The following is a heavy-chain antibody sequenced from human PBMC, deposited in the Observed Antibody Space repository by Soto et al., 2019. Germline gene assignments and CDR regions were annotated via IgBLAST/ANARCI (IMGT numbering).Heavy chain of an antibody. D-gene: IGHD3-9*01. CDR3: ARAPGDYDIMTGYFLLEYFDY. CDR2: IIPIFGTA. Sequence: QVQLVQSGAEVKKPGSSVKVSCKASVGTFSSYAISWVRQAPGQGLEWMGGIIPIFGTANYAQKFQGRATITADESTNTAYRELSSMRSEDTAVYYCARAPGDYDIMTGYFLLEYFDYWGQGTLVTVSS. V-gene: IGHV1-69*01. J-gene: IGHJ4*02. CDR1: VGTFSSYA.